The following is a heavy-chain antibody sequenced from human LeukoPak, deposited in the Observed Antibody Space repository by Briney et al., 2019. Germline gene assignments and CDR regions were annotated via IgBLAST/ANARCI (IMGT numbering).Heavy chain of an antibody. J-gene: IGHJ6*02. D-gene: IGHD3-16*01. CDR3: ARYGGPDYYYYYYGMDV. Sequence: ASVKVSCKASGYTFTSYDINWVRQATGQGLEWMGWMNPNSGNTGYAQKFQGRVTMTRSTSISTAYMELSSLRSEDTAVYYCARYGGPDYYYYYYGMDVWGQGTTVTVSS. V-gene: IGHV1-8*01. CDR1: GYTFTSYD. CDR2: MNPNSGNT.